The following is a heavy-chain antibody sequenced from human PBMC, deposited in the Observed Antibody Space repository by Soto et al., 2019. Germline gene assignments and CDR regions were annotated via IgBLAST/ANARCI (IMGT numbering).Heavy chain of an antibody. CDR3: VRDRGYSGYDN. Sequence: PGGSLRLSCAASGFTFSSYAMSWVRQAPGKGLEWVSGISNSDDGTYYADSGKGRFTISRDNSKNTLYLHLNSLRAEDTAMYYCVRDRGYSGYDNWGQGTLVTVSS. D-gene: IGHD5-12*01. V-gene: IGHV3-23*01. CDR2: ISNSDDGT. CDR1: GFTFSSYA. J-gene: IGHJ4*02.